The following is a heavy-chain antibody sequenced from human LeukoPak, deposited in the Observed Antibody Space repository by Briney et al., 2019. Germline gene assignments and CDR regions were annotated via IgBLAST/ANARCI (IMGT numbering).Heavy chain of an antibody. CDR2: ISGSGGST. V-gene: IGHV3-23*01. CDR1: GFTFSSYA. J-gene: IGHJ4*02. Sequence: GGSLRLSCAASGFTFSSYAMSWVRQAPGKGLEWVSAISGSGGSTYYADSVKGRFTISRDNPKNTLYLQMNSLRAEDTAVYYCAKDPSGSYYTGYFDYWGQGTLVTVSS. D-gene: IGHD1-26*01. CDR3: AKDPSGSYYTGYFDY.